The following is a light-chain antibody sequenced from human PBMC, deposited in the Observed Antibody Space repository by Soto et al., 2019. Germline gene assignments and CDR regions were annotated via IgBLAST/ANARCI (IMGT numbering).Light chain of an antibody. Sequence: QSALTQPASVSGSPGQSITIPCTGTSSGVGGYNYVSWYQLHPGKAPKLMIYEVSNRPSEVSNRFYGSRSGNTASLTISGLQAEDEADYYCSSYTSSSTLVVFGGGTQLTVL. CDR1: SSGVGGYNY. CDR3: SSYTSSSTLVV. CDR2: EVS. V-gene: IGLV2-14*01. J-gene: IGLJ2*01.